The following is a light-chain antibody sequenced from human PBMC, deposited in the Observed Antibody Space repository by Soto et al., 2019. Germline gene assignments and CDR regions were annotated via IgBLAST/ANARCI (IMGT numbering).Light chain of an antibody. CDR2: EGS. V-gene: IGLV2-23*01. CDR1: SSVVGSYNL. J-gene: IGLJ1*01. CDR3: CSYAGSSTYV. Sequence: QSVLTQPASVSGSPGQSITISCTGTSSVVGSYNLVSWYQQHPGKAPKLMIYEGSKRPSRVSNRFSGSKSGNTASLTISGLQAEDEADYYCCSYAGSSTYVFGPGTKVTV.